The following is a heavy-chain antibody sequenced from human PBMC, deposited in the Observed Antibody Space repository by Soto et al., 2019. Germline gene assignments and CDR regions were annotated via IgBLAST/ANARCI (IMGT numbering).Heavy chain of an antibody. D-gene: IGHD5-12*01. V-gene: IGHV3-9*01. Sequence: GGSLRLSCAASGFTFDDYAMHWVRQAPGKGLEWVSGISWNSGSIGYADSVKGRFTISRDNAKNSLYLQMNSLRAEDTALYYCAKDLKVATTDYYYYGMDVRGQGTTVTVS. J-gene: IGHJ6*02. CDR2: ISWNSGSI. CDR3: AKDLKVATTDYYYYGMDV. CDR1: GFTFDDYA.